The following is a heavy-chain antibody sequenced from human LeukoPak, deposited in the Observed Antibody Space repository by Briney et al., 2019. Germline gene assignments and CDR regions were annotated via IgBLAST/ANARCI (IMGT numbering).Heavy chain of an antibody. V-gene: IGHV1-58*02. Sequence: RGASVKVSCMASGGTFSSYAISWVRQARGQSPEWIGYIVVGSGSTVYAQKFQQRVTMTRDLSTYTAYMELSSLRSEDTAVYYCAADQAPTDPYMWVDPWGQGTQVIVSS. J-gene: IGHJ5*02. D-gene: IGHD2-21*02. CDR3: AADQAPTDPYMWVDP. CDR1: GGTFSSYA. CDR2: IVVGSGST.